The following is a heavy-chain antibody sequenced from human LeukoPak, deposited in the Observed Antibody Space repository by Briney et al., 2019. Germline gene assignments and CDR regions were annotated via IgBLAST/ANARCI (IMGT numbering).Heavy chain of an antibody. D-gene: IGHD3-10*01. CDR3: ATGVWFGELEGN. CDR1: GYTLTKLS. J-gene: IGHJ4*02. CDR2: FDPEDGET. V-gene: IGHV1-24*01. Sequence: SVKVSCKVSGYTLTKLSMHWVRQAPGKGLEWMGGFDPEDGETIYAQKFQGRVTMTEDTSTDTAYMELSSLRSEDTAVYYCATGVWFGELEGNWGQGTLVTVSS.